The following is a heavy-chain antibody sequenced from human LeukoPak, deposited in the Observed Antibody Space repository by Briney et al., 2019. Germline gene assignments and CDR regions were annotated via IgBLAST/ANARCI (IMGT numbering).Heavy chain of an antibody. CDR2: IYTVGTI. D-gene: IGHD1-26*01. CDR3: AGYGGSYPYYMDV. V-gene: IGHV3-66*01. CDR1: GFSVSTNY. Sequence: GGSLRLSCAASGFSVSTNYMSWVRQAPGKGLEWVSVIYTVGTIYYADSVKGRCTISRDTSTNTVYLQLNSLRAEDTATYYCAGYGGSYPYYMDVWGKGTTVILSS. J-gene: IGHJ6*03.